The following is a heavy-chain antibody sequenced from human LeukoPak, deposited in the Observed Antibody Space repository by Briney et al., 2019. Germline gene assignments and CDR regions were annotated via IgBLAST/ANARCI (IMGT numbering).Heavy chain of an antibody. V-gene: IGHV3-33*01. CDR2: IWYDGSNK. J-gene: IGHJ6*04. CDR1: GFTFSSYG. D-gene: IGHD2-15*01. Sequence: GGSLRLSCAASGFTFSSYGMHWVRQAPGKGLEWVAVIWYDGSNKYYADSVKGRFTISRDNSKNTLYLQMNSLRAEDTAVYYCARTGIYCSGGSCYYYYGMDVWGKGTTVIVSS. CDR3: ARTGIYCSGGSCYYYYGMDV.